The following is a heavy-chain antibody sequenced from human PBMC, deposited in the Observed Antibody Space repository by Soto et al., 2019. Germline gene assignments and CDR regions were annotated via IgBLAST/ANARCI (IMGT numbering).Heavy chain of an antibody. V-gene: IGHV3-9*01. CDR1: GFTFDDYA. D-gene: IGHD6-13*01. J-gene: IGHJ3*02. CDR3: AKDIYLGLYSSSWYAAFDI. CDR2: ISWNSGSI. Sequence: EVQLVESGGGLVQPGRSLRLSCAASGFTFDDYAMHWVRQAPGKGLEWVSGISWNSGSIGYADSVKGRFTISRDNAKNSLYLQMNSLRAEDTALYYCAKDIYLGLYSSSWYAAFDIWGQGTMVTVSS.